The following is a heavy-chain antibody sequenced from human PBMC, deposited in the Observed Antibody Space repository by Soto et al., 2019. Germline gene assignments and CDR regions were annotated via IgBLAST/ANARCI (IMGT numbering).Heavy chain of an antibody. Sequence: SVKVSCKASGDTFSGYPINWVRQAPGEGLEWMGRIIPVFGTTNDAQRFEGRVTFTADESTNTAYMELRGLLSEDTAVYYCARDGREASGMDVWGQGTKVTVSS. D-gene: IGHD1-26*01. CDR2: IIPVFGTT. J-gene: IGHJ6*02. CDR1: GDTFSGYP. CDR3: ARDGREASGMDV. V-gene: IGHV1-69*13.